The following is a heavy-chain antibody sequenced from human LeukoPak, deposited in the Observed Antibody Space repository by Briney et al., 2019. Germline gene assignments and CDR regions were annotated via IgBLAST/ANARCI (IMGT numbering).Heavy chain of an antibody. CDR3: ARVSPPGYSYGLDY. V-gene: IGHV4-59*01. J-gene: IGHJ4*02. CDR1: GGSISSYY. Sequence: SETLSLTCTVSGGSISSYYWSWIRQPPGKGLEWIGYIYYSGSTNYNPSLKSRVTISVDTSKNQLSLKLSSVTAADTAVYYCARVSPPGYSYGLDYWGQGTLVTVSS. CDR2: IYYSGST. D-gene: IGHD5-18*01.